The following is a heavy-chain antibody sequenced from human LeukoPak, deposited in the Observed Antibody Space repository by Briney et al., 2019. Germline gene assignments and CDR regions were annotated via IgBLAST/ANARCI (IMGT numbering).Heavy chain of an antibody. D-gene: IGHD3-22*01. CDR2: ISGSGGST. V-gene: IGHV3-23*01. CDR3: AKCAYYDSSGFYREYYFDY. CDR1: RFTFSNYA. Sequence: GGSLRLSCAASRFTFSNYAMSWVRQAPGKGLEWVSTISGSGGSTYYADSVKGRFTISRDNSKNTLHLQMNSLRAEDTAVYYCAKCAYYDSSGFYREYYFDYWGQGTLVTVSS. J-gene: IGHJ4*02.